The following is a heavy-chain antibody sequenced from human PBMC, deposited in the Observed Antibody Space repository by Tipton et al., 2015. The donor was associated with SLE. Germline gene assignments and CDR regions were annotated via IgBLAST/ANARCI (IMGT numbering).Heavy chain of an antibody. CDR3: ARECSGTGCLDY. CDR1: GYTFNNYG. D-gene: IGHD2-8*02. V-gene: IGHV1-18*01. Sequence: QLVQSGGEVRKPGASVKVSCKASGYTFNNYGISWMRQAPGQGLEWMGWISPNNGDTKYAQRFQGRVTMTTDTSTRTASMALGSPRSDDTAIYYCARECSGTGCLDYWGQGTLVTVSS. CDR2: ISPNNGDT. J-gene: IGHJ4*02.